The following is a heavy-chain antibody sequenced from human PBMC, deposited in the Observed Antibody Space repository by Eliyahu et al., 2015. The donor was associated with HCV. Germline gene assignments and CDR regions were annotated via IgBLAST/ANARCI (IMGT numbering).Heavy chain of an antibody. CDR3: ARTASRYDFWSGYPSLPDY. D-gene: IGHD3-3*01. CDR1: GYXFTSYY. V-gene: IGHV1-46*01. Sequence: QVQLVQSGAEVKKPGASVKVSCKASGYXFTSYYMPWVRQAPGQGLEWMGIINPSGGSTSYAQKFQGRVTMTRDTSTSTVYMELSSLRSEDTAVYYCARTASRYDFWSGYPSLPDYWGQGTLVTVSS. CDR2: INPSGGST. J-gene: IGHJ4*02.